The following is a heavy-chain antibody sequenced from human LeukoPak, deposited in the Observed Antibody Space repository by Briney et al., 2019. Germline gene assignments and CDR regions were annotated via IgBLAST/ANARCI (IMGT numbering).Heavy chain of an antibody. V-gene: IGHV3-21*01. Sequence: GGSLRLSCAASGFTFSSYSMNWVRQAPGKGLEWVSSISSSSSYIYYAASVKGRFTISRDNAKNSLYLQMNSLRAEDTAVYYCARVVAVAGGDYWGQGTLVTVSS. CDR3: ARVVAVAGGDY. D-gene: IGHD6-19*01. CDR2: ISSSSSYI. CDR1: GFTFSSYS. J-gene: IGHJ4*02.